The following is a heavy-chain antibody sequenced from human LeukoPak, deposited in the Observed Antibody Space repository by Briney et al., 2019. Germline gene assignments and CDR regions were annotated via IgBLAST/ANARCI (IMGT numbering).Heavy chain of an antibody. V-gene: IGHV1-2*02. J-gene: IGHJ4*02. CDR2: INPNSGGT. Sequence: ASVKVSCKASGYPLTRYLLHWLRPAPGQGLEWMGWINPNSGGTNYAQKFQGRVTMTRDTSISTAYMELSRLRADDTPGKDCVKDSADANMVTGKWGQGTLVTVSS. CDR3: VKDSADANMVTGK. CDR1: GYPLTRYL. D-gene: IGHD2-2*01.